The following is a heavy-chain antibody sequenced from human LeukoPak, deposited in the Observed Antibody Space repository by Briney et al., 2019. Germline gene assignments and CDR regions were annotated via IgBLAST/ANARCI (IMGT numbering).Heavy chain of an antibody. CDR2: IKEDGSEK. D-gene: IGHD7-27*01. Sequence: PGGSLRLSCVASGFTFSRYWMSWARQAPGKGLQWVANIKEDGSEKYYVDSVKGRFTISRDNAKNSLYLHMISLRAEGTAVYYCARTGDSHYWGQGTLVTVSS. CDR1: GFTFSRYW. J-gene: IGHJ4*02. CDR3: ARTGDSHY. V-gene: IGHV3-7*03.